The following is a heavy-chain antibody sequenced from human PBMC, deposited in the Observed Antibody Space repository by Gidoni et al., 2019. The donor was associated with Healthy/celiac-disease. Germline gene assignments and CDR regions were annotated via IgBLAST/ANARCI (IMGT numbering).Heavy chain of an antibody. J-gene: IGHJ5*02. CDR3: ARGGDYVSWFDP. V-gene: IGHV3-13*01. Sequence: EVQLVESGGGLVQPGGSVRLSCAASGFTFSSYDMHWVRQATGKGLEWVSAIGTAGDTYYPGSVKGRFTISRENAKNSLYLQMNSLRAEDTAVYYCARGGDYVSWFDPWGQGTLVTVSS. CDR2: IGTAGDT. CDR1: GFTFSSYD. D-gene: IGHD4-17*01.